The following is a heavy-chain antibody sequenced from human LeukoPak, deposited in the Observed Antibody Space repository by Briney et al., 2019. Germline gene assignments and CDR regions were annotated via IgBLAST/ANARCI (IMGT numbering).Heavy chain of an antibody. J-gene: IGHJ3*02. CDR2: INHSGST. D-gene: IGHD3-10*01. CDR1: GGSFSGYY. V-gene: IGHV4-34*01. Sequence: SETLSLTCAVYGGSFSGYYWSWIRQPPGKGLEWIGEINHSGSTNHNPSLKSRVTISVDTSKNQFSLKLSSVTAADTAVYYCARAPWIYGSGSYYDAFDIWGQGTMVTV. CDR3: ARAPWIYGSGSYYDAFDI.